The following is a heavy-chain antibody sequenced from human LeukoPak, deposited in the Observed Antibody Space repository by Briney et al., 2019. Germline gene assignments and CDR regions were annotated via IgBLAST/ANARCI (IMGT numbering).Heavy chain of an antibody. Sequence: SEALSLTCTVSGGSISSYYWSWIRQPPGKGLEWIGYIYYSGITNYNPSLKSRVTISVDTSKNQFSLKLSSVTAADTAVYYCAREGPGDYFDYWGQGTLVTVSS. CDR2: IYYSGIT. CDR3: AREGPGDYFDY. D-gene: IGHD4-17*01. V-gene: IGHV4-59*01. CDR1: GGSISSYY. J-gene: IGHJ4*02.